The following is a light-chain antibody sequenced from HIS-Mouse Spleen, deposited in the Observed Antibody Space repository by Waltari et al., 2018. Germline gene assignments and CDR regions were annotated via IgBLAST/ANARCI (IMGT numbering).Light chain of an antibody. J-gene: IGLJ2*01. Sequence: SYELTQPPSVSVSPGQTARITCSGDALPKKYADWYQQKSGQAPVLVIYEDSKRPSGIPERFAGSSLGTMATLTISGARVEDEADYYCYSTDSSGNHRVVGGGTKLTGL. V-gene: IGLV3-10*01. CDR1: ALPKKY. CDR2: EDS. CDR3: YSTDSSGNHRV.